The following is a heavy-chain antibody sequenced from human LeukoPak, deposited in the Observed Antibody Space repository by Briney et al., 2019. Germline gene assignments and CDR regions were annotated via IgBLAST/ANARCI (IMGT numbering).Heavy chain of an antibody. CDR3: ARQERGYSYDLIFTSVDY. V-gene: IGHV5-51*01. J-gene: IGHJ4*02. CDR2: IYPGDSDT. D-gene: IGHD5-18*01. CDR1: GYSFTSYW. Sequence: PGESLKISCKGSGYSFTSYWIGWVRQMPGKGLEWMGIIYPGDSDTRYSPSFQGQVTISADKSISTAYLQWSSLKASDTAMYYCARQERGYSYDLIFTSVDYWGQGTLVTVSS.